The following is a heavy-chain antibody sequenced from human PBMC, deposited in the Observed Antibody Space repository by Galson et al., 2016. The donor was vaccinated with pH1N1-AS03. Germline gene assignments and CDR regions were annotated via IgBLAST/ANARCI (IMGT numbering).Heavy chain of an antibody. J-gene: IGHJ2*01. CDR2: INQDGSER. CDR1: GFTFNNYW. V-gene: IGHV3-7*01. Sequence: SLRLSCAASGFTFNNYWMNWVRQAPGKGLEWVAHINQDGSERNYVDSVKGRFTISRDNAKKSLFLQMNSLRVDDTAIYYCARFPTHRHWSFDVWGRGTLVTVSS. CDR3: ARFPTHRHWSFDV. D-gene: IGHD4-17*01.